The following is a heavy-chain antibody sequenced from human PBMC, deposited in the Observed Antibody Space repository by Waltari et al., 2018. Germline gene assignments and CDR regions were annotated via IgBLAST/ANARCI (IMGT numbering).Heavy chain of an antibody. D-gene: IGHD2-2*01. CDR3: ARDRGCSSTSCYHWWFDP. Sequence: QVQLQESGPGLVKPSETLSLTCTVSGCSISSYYWSWIRQPPGKGLEWIGYIYYSGRTNYNPSLKSRVTISVDTSKNQFSLKLSSVTAADTAVYYCARDRGCSSTSCYHWWFDPWGQGTLVTVSS. CDR1: GCSISSYY. CDR2: IYYSGRT. V-gene: IGHV4-59*01. J-gene: IGHJ5*02.